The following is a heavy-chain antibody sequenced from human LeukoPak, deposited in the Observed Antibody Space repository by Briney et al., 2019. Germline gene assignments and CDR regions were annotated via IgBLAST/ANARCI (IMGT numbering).Heavy chain of an antibody. CDR1: GFTFSNYW. D-gene: IGHD1-1*01. J-gene: IGHJ4*02. V-gene: IGHV3-74*01. CDR3: VRDHDWSFDL. CDR2: LNGDGTNI. Sequence: PGGSLRLSCVASGFTFSNYWMQWVRQVPGKGLVWVSRLNGDGTNIIYADSVKGRFTISRDNAENTLYLHVNSLRDEDTAVYYCVRDHDWSFDLWGQGALVTVSS.